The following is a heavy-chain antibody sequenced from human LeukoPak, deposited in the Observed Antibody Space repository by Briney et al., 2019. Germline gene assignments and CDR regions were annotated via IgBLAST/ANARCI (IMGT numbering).Heavy chain of an antibody. CDR2: INPNSGGT. D-gene: IGHD6-13*01. Sequence: GASVKVSCKASGYTFTGYYMHWVRQAPGQGLEWMGWINPNSGGTNYAQKFQGRVTMTRDTSISTAYMELSRLRSDDTAVYYCARVGGGQLALGVFVCWGQGTLVTVSS. V-gene: IGHV1-2*02. CDR1: GYTFTGYY. J-gene: IGHJ4*02. CDR3: ARVGGGQLALGVFVC.